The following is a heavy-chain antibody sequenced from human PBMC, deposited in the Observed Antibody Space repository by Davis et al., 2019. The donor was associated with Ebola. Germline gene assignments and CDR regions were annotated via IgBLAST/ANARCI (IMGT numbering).Heavy chain of an antibody. CDR1: GGTFSSYA. CDR3: ARYCSSTSCFYYYYYGMDV. Sequence: AASVKVSCKASGGTFSSYAISWVRQAPGQGLEWMGWISAYNGNTNYAQKLQGRVTMTTDTSTSTAYMELRSLRSDDTAVYYCARYCSSTSCFYYYYYGMDVWGQGTTVTVSS. J-gene: IGHJ6*02. D-gene: IGHD2-2*01. V-gene: IGHV1-18*01. CDR2: ISAYNGNT.